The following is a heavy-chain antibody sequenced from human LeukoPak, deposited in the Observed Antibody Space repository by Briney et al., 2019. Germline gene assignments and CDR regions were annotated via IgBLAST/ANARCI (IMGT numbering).Heavy chain of an antibody. V-gene: IGHV4-59*01. Sequence: PSETLSLTCTVSGGSISSYYWSWIRQPPGKGLEWIGYIYYSGSTNYNPSLKSRVTISVDTSKNQFSLKLSSVTAADTAVYYCANLLRGYWYSDLWGRGTLVTVSS. CDR2: IYYSGST. D-gene: IGHD1-26*01. J-gene: IGHJ2*01. CDR3: ANLLRGYWYSDL. CDR1: GGSISSYY.